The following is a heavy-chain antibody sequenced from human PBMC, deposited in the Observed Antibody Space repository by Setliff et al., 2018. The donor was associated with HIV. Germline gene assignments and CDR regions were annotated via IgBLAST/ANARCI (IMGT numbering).Heavy chain of an antibody. J-gene: IGHJ6*02. D-gene: IGHD3-10*01. CDR3: ARQVRGVSSYYYYGMDV. CDR2: IWFDESKR. CDR1: GFTFSNYG. Sequence: GGSLRLSCAASGFTFSNYGMHWVRQAPGKGLEWVAVIWFDESKRYYADSVKGRFTISRDNSKNTLYLQMNSLRAEDTAVYYCARQVRGVSSYYYYGMDVWGQGTTVTVSS. V-gene: IGHV3-33*08.